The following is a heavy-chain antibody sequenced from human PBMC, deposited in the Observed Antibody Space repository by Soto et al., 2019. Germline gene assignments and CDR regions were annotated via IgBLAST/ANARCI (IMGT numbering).Heavy chain of an antibody. CDR1: GGSITSTSYY. D-gene: IGHD4-17*01. V-gene: IGHV4-39*01. CDR2: IYYSGRA. J-gene: IGHJ5*02. Sequence: ASETLSLTCIVSGGSITSTSYYWGWIRQPPGKGLEWIGTIYYSGRAKYNPSLKSRVTISVGTSKNHFSLSLPSVTAADTAVYYCARQRGDYVFDNWGQGTLVTVS. CDR3: ARQRGDYVFDN.